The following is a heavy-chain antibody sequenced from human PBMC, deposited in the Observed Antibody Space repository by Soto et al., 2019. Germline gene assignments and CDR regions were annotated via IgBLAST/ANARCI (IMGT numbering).Heavy chain of an antibody. D-gene: IGHD3-22*01. J-gene: IGHJ6*02. CDR1: GGSISSSSYY. Sequence: SETQSLTCTVSGGSISSSSYYWGWIRQPPGKGLEWIGSIYYSGSTYYNPSLKSRVTISVDTSKNQFSLKLSSVTAADTAVYYCARRLYYDSSGFEGGGMDVWGQGTTVTVSS. CDR2: IYYSGST. V-gene: IGHV4-39*01. CDR3: ARRLYYDSSGFEGGGMDV.